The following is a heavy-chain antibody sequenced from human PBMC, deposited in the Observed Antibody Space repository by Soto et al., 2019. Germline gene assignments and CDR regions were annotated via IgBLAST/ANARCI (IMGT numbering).Heavy chain of an antibody. CDR2: ICYSGST. CDR1: GDSLSRADYC. J-gene: IGHJ4*02. V-gene: IGHV4-30-4*08. Sequence: QVQLQESGPGLVKPSQTLSLTCTVSGDSLSRADYCWSWIRQAPGKGLEWIGYICYSGSTYHNPSLKSRTSMSVVTSKKQFSLTLTSVTAADTAVYYCAREESGLFDYWGQGRLVTVSS. D-gene: IGHD5-12*01. CDR3: AREESGLFDY.